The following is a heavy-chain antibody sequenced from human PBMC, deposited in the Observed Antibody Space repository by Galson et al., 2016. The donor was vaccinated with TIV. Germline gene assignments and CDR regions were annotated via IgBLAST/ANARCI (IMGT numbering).Heavy chain of an antibody. CDR1: GYTFSIYV. D-gene: IGHD2-21*01. Sequence: SVKVSCKASGYTFSIYVMHWVRQAPGQRLEWMGWINAGNDNTKYSQKFQGRVSITRDTSASAAYMELSSLRFEDTAVYYCARPPYCGGDCYKYDSWGQGTLVTVSS. J-gene: IGHJ4*02. V-gene: IGHV1-3*01. CDR2: INAGNDNT. CDR3: ARPPYCGGDCYKYDS.